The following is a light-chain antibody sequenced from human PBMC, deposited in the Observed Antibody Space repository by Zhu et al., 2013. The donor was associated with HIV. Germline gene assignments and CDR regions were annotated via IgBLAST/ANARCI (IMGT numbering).Light chain of an antibody. V-gene: IGKV3-15*01. CDR3: HQYSTYPYT. CDR1: QNVNKN. Sequence: EVVLTQSPVTLAGFPGDRVTLSCRASQNVNKNLAWYQHKRGQSPRLLFSGASTRATGVPPRFSGSGSATEFTLTISSLQPDDFVTYYCHQYSTYPYTFGQGTKLEIK. CDR2: GAS. J-gene: IGKJ2*01.